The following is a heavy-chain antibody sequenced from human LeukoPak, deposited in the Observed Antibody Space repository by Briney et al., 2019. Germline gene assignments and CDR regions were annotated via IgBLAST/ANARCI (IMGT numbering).Heavy chain of an antibody. Sequence: GGSLRLSCAASGFTFSSYWMSWVRHAPGKGLEWVANIKQDGSEKYYVDSVKGRFTISRDNAKNSLYLQMNGLRAEDTAVYYCAREARGYDSSGYYPEYFQHWGQGTLVTVSS. CDR1: GFTFSSYW. CDR2: IKQDGSEK. V-gene: IGHV3-7*01. CDR3: AREARGYDSSGYYPEYFQH. J-gene: IGHJ1*01. D-gene: IGHD3-22*01.